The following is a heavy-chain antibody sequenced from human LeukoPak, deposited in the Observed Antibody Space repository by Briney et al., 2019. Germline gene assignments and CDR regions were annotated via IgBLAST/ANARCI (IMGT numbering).Heavy chain of an antibody. V-gene: IGHV3-66*01. Sequence: PGGSLRLSCAASEFTVSSNYMSWVRQAPGKGLEWVSVIYSGGSTYYADSVKGRFTISRDNSKNTLYLQMNSLRAEDTAVYYCARELPAVDYWGQGTLVTVSS. J-gene: IGHJ4*02. CDR3: ARELPAVDY. CDR2: IYSGGST. CDR1: EFTVSSNY.